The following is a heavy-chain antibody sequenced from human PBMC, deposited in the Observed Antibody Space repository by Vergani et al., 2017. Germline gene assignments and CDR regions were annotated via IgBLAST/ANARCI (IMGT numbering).Heavy chain of an antibody. Sequence: ELQLLESGGGLVQPGGSLRLSCAASGSTVSGNYMNWVRQAPGKGLEWVSHIYSGDETYYADSVKGRVTISRNTSKNTLHLQINNLRVEETAVYYCARGNYYGSGNYVDPWGQGTLVTVSS. CDR2: IYSGDET. J-gene: IGHJ5*02. CDR3: ARGNYYGSGNYVDP. CDR1: GSTVSGNY. D-gene: IGHD3-10*01. V-gene: IGHV3-66*01.